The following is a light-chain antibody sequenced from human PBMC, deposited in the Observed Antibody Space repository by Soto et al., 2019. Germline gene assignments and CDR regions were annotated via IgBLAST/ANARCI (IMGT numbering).Light chain of an antibody. CDR2: EVN. J-gene: IGLJ3*02. V-gene: IGLV2-11*01. CDR1: GSDVGDSSH. Sequence: QSALTQPRSVSGSPGQSVTISCTATGSDVGDSSHVSWYQLHPGKAPKLMSYEVNNRPSGVPDHFSGSKSGSTASLTISGLQAEYEAAYYCCISPGSLTWLFGGGTKLTVL. CDR3: CISPGSLTWL.